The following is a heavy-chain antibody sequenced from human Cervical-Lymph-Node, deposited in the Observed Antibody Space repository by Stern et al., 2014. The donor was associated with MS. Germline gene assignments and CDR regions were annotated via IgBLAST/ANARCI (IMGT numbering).Heavy chain of an antibody. J-gene: IGHJ4*02. CDR2: INTNTGIR. V-gene: IGHV7-4-1*02. CDR3: ARLRVGNITRDY. CDR1: GYTFTHYG. D-gene: IGHD1-26*01. Sequence: VQLVQSGSELKKPGASVKVSCKASGYTFTHYGINWVRQAPGQGLEWMGWINTNTGIRTYAQAFTGRFVFSFDASVSTAYLHISSLKADDTAIYYCARLRVGNITRDYWGPGTLVTVSS.